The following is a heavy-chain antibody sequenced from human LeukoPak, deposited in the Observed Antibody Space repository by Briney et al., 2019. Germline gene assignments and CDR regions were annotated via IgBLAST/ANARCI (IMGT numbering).Heavy chain of an antibody. CDR1: GFTFSSYS. J-gene: IGHJ4*02. D-gene: IGHD2-2*01. V-gene: IGHV3-21*04. Sequence: GGSLRLSCAASGFTFSSYSMNWVRQAPGKGLEWVSSISSSSSYIYYADSVKGRFTISRDNAKNSLYLQMNSLRAEDTAVYYCARIPLDCSSTSCSHFDYWGQGTLVTVSS. CDR3: ARIPLDCSSTSCSHFDY. CDR2: ISSSSSYI.